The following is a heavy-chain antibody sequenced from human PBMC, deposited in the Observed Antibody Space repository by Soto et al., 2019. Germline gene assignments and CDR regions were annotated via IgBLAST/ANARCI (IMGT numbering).Heavy chain of an antibody. J-gene: IGHJ4*02. D-gene: IGHD6-19*01. V-gene: IGHV4-39*01. CDR2: IHYSGST. Sequence: LSLTCTVSGGSIRDTIYYWGWIRQPPGKGLEWIGSIHYSGSTHYNPSLKSRVTISVDPSKSQFSLNLTSVTPADTSVYYCARHMRAVAATLAYWGQGTVVTVSS. CDR1: GGSIRDTIYY. CDR3: ARHMRAVAATLAY.